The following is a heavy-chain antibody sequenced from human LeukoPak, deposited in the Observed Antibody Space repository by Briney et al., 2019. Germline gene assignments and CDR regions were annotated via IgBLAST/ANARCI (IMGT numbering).Heavy chain of an antibody. V-gene: IGHV4-59*08. CDR1: GVSISSYY. Sequence: PSATLSLTCAVSGVSISSYYWSWIRQPPGKGLEWIGYGYFYHNGYTAYNPSLKSRVTISADMSKNQFSLELSSVTAADTAVYYCARVPGDYRKYLDYWGPGTLVTVSS. CDR3: ARVPGDYRKYLDY. D-gene: IGHD4-17*01. CDR2: GYFYHNGYT. J-gene: IGHJ4*02.